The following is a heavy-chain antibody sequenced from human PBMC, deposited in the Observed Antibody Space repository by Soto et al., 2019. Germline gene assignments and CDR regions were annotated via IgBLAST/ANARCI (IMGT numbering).Heavy chain of an antibody. CDR2: IYHSGST. CDR3: ARVSGSYYYGMDV. V-gene: IGHV4-4*02. Sequence: QVQLQESGPGLVKPSGTLSLTCAVSGGSISSSNWWSWVRQPPGKGLEWIGAIYHSGSTNYNPSLKSRVPISVDKSKNQVSLKLSSVTAADTAVYYCARVSGSYYYGMDVWGQGTTVTVSS. D-gene: IGHD1-26*01. J-gene: IGHJ6*02. CDR1: GGSISSSNW.